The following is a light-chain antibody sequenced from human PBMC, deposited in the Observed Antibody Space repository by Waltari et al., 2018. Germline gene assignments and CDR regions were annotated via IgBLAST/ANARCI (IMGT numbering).Light chain of an antibody. CDR3: HQYYTSPNT. J-gene: IGKJ4*01. V-gene: IGKV4-1*01. CDR1: QTILSPTNRNS. CDR2: WAS. Sequence: DIVMAQSPDALAVSLGGRATISCKSSQTILSPTNRNSLAWYQQKPGQPPTLLIYWASTRQSGVPDRFSGRGSGTDFNLTIDGLQAEDVAIYYCHQYYTSPNTFGGGTQVEIK.